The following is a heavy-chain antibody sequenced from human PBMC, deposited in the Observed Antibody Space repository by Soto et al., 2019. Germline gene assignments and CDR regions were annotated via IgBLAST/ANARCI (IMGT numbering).Heavy chain of an antibody. CDR1: GGSISSGGYY. CDR3: SSSWYEDYYYGMDV. D-gene: IGHD6-13*01. V-gene: IGHV4-31*03. J-gene: IGHJ6*02. CDR2: IYYSGST. Sequence: SETLSLTCTVSGGSISSGGYYWSWIRQHPGKGLEWIGYIYYSGSTYYNPSLKSRVTISVDTSKNQFSLKLSSVTAADTAVYYCSSSWYEDYYYGMDVWGQGTTVTISS.